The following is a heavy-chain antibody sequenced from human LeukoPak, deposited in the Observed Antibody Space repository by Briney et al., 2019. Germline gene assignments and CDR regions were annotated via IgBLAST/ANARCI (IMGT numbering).Heavy chain of an antibody. J-gene: IGHJ6*03. Sequence: ASVKVSCKASGYTFTIYGISWVRQAPGQGLEWMGWISGDNGNTNSAQKIQGRVTMTTDTSTSTAYMELRSLRSDDTAVYYCARGPIIDIVIIPAADDYYYMDVWGKGTTVTVSS. D-gene: IGHD2-2*01. CDR3: ARGPIIDIVIIPAADDYYYMDV. V-gene: IGHV1-18*01. CDR1: GYTFTIYG. CDR2: ISGDNGNT.